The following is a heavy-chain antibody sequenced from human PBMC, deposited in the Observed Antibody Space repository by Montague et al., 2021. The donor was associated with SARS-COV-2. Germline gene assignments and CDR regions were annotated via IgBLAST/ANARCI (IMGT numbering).Heavy chain of an antibody. CDR3: ASSYYYGSGTYVYNYYMDV. J-gene: IGHJ6*03. CDR2: ISYSGRT. CDR1: CGAVGWSPYD. Sequence: SETLSLTCTVSCGAVGWSPYDWGWIRQPPETGLEWVGSISYSGRTYFXPSLKSRLTISVDSSENQFSLRLSSVTAADTAVYYCASSYYYGSGTYVYNYYMDVWGKGTTVTVSS. D-gene: IGHD3-10*01. V-gene: IGHV4-39*01.